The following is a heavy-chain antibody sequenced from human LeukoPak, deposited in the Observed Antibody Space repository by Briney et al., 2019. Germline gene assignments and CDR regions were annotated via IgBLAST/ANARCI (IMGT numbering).Heavy chain of an antibody. Sequence: SEPLSLTCTVSGGSISSYYWSWIRQPPGKGLEWIGYIYYSGSTNYNPSLKSRVTISVDTSKNQFSLKLSSVTAADTAVYYCARGVLGELVVDYWGQGTLVTVSS. CDR2: IYYSGST. D-gene: IGHD1-26*01. CDR1: GGSISSYY. V-gene: IGHV4-59*01. J-gene: IGHJ4*02. CDR3: ARGVLGELVVDY.